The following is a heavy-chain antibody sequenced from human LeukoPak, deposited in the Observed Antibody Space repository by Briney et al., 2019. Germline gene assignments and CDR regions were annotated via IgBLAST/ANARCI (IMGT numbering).Heavy chain of an antibody. CDR1: GFTFNTYW. V-gene: IGHV3-7*01. D-gene: IGHD6-19*01. CDR3: ARRQCTAFDF. CDR2: IKPDGNER. Sequence: GGSLRLSCAASGFTFNTYWISWVRQAPGKGLQWVANIKPDGNERYYVDYVKGRFTISRDNARSSLYLQMNSLRVEDTAIYYCARRQCTAFDFWGQGTMVTVSS. J-gene: IGHJ3*01.